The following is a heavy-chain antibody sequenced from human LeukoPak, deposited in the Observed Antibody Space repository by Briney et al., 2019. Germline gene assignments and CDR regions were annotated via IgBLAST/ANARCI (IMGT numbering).Heavy chain of an antibody. Sequence: GGSLRLSCAASGFTFSSYAMSWVRQAPGMGLEWVSAISGSGGSTYYADSVKGRFTISRDNSKNTLYLQMNSQRAEDTAVYYCAKDQELWFEPIYYYYGMGVWGQGTTVTVSS. CDR2: ISGSGGST. D-gene: IGHD3-10*01. CDR3: AKDQELWFEPIYYYYGMGV. J-gene: IGHJ6*02. CDR1: GFTFSSYA. V-gene: IGHV3-23*01.